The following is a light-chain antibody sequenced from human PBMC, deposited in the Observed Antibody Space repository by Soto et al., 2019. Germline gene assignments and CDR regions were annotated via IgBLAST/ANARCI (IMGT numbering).Light chain of an antibody. J-gene: IGLJ1*01. CDR2: EDT. CDR1: SSDVGGYNY. V-gene: IGLV2-8*01. CDR3: CSYAGSSTYV. Sequence: QSALTQPPSASGSPGQSVTISCTGTSSDVGGYNYVSWYQQHPGKAPKLMIYEDTKRPSGVSNRFSGSRSGNTASLTVSGLQAEDETDYYCCSYAGSSTYVFGTGTKLTVL.